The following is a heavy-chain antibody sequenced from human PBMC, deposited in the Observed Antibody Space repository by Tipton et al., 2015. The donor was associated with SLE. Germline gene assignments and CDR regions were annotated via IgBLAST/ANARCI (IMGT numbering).Heavy chain of an antibody. CDR1: GGSISSHC. Sequence: TLSLTCTVSGGSISSHCWSWIRQPPGKGLEWIGYIYYSGSTNYNPPLKSRVTISVDTSKNQFSLKLSSVTAADTAVYYCARGGRLHNYWGQGTLVTVSS. V-gene: IGHV4-59*11. CDR3: ARGGRLHNY. J-gene: IGHJ4*02. D-gene: IGHD3-16*01. CDR2: IYYSGST.